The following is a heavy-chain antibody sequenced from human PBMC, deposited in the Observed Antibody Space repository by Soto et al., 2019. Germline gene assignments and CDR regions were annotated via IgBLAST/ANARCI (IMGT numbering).Heavy chain of an antibody. J-gene: IGHJ4*02. D-gene: IGHD1-7*01. CDR3: AREVITGTTRGFDY. V-gene: IGHV6-1*01. CDR1: GESVSRNSAA. CDR2: TYYRSKWYN. Sequence: PSQTLSLTCAISGESVSRNSAAWNWIRQSPSRGLEWLGRTYYRSKWYNDYAVSVKSRITINPDTSKNQFSLQLNSVTPEDTAVYYCAREVITGTTRGFDYWGQGTLVTVSS.